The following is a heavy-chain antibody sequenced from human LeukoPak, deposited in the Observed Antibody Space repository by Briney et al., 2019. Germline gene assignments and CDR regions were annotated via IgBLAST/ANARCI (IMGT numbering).Heavy chain of an antibody. CDR2: IKHSGST. D-gene: IGHD3-9*01. CDR3: ARGGRLRYFDWFRKRPDSNDAFDI. CDR1: GGSFSGYY. V-gene: IGHV4-34*01. Sequence: SETLSLTCAVYGGSFSGYYWSWIRQPPGKGLEWIGEIKHSGSTNYNPSLKSRVTISVDTSKNQFSLKLSSVSAADTAVYYCARGGRLRYFDWFRKRPDSNDAFDIWGQGTMVTVSS. J-gene: IGHJ3*02.